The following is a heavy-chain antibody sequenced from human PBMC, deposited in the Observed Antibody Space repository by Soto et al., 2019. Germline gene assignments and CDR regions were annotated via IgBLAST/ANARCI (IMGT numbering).Heavy chain of an antibody. CDR3: AKSVLRDFDCSDFDY. D-gene: IGHD3-9*01. Sequence: EVQLLESGGGLVQPGGSLRLSCAASGFTFSSYAMSWVRQAPGKGLEWVSAISGSGGSTYYADSVKGRFTISRDNSKNTLYLQMNSLRAGDTAVYYCAKSVLRDFDCSDFDYWGQGTMVTVSS. CDR1: GFTFSSYA. J-gene: IGHJ4*02. V-gene: IGHV3-23*01. CDR2: ISGSGGST.